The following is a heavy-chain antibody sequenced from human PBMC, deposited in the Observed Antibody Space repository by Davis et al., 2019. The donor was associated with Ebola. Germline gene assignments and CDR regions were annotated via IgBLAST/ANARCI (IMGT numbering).Heavy chain of an antibody. CDR1: GFSFNNYP. CDR3: TRHPVYYDSVT. D-gene: IGHD3-22*01. J-gene: IGHJ5*02. CDR2: ISYDGTIQ. V-gene: IGHV3-30-3*01. Sequence: GESLKISCAASGFSFNNYPFHWVRQAPGKGLEWVAVISYDGTIQDYTDSVKGRFTISRDDSKNTLYLQMNSLKTEDTAVYYCTRHPVYYDSVTWGQGTLVTVSS.